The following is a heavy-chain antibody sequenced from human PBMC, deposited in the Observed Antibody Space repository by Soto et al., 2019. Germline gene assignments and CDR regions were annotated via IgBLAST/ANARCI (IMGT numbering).Heavy chain of an antibody. V-gene: IGHV1-69*13. CDR1: GGPYNSFA. CDR2: IIPVFGTA. Sequence: SVKVSCKASGGPYNSFAISWVRQAPGQGLEWIGGIIPVFGTATYAQKFKGRVTITAEESTSTAYMELSSLTSEDTAVYYCARFLGGGGCYYNGQNYTYYNSMDVWGQGTPVTVS. D-gene: IGHD3-10*01. CDR3: ARFLGGGGCYYNGQNYTYYNSMDV. J-gene: IGHJ6*02.